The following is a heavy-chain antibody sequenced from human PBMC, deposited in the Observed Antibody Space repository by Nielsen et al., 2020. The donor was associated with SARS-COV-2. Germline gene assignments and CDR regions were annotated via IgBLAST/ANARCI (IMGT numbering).Heavy chain of an antibody. J-gene: IGHJ4*02. CDR2: IYDSGIT. Sequence: LKISCAASGFIVSSNSMSWVRQAPGKGLEWLSVIYDSGITYYADSVKGRFIISRDNSKNTLYLQMNSLRGEDTAVYYCAREGSRGFYPDFWGQGTLVTVSS. V-gene: IGHV3-53*01. D-gene: IGHD3-10*01. CDR3: AREGSRGFYPDF. CDR1: GFIVSSNS.